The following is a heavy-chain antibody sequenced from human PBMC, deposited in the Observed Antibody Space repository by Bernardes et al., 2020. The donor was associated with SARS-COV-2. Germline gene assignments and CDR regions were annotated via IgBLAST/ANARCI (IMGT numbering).Heavy chain of an antibody. V-gene: IGHV4-34*01. CDR2: INLGGST. Sequence: SETLSLTCAVHDSSLTYYWSWIRQAPGKGLEWIGQINLGGSTNYSPSLKSRVTMSIDTSKNRLSLKMTSVTAADTAIYYCARGSSYCGGDCHADWGQGTLVTVSS. D-gene: IGHD2-21*02. CDR1: DSSLTYY. CDR3: ARGSSYCGGDCHAD. J-gene: IGHJ4*01.